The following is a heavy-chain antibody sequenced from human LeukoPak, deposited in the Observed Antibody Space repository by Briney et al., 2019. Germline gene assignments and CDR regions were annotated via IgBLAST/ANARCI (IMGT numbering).Heavy chain of an antibody. CDR2: MNPNRGNT. J-gene: IGHJ6*03. CDR3: ARRGTVAGKYYYYMDV. Sequence: ASVKVSCKASGYTFTSYDINWVRQATGQGLEWMGWMNPNRGNTGYAQKFQGRVTITRNSSISTAYMELSSLRSEDTAVYYCARRGTVAGKYYYYMDVWGKGTTVTVSS. CDR1: GYTFTSYD. D-gene: IGHD6-19*01. V-gene: IGHV1-8*03.